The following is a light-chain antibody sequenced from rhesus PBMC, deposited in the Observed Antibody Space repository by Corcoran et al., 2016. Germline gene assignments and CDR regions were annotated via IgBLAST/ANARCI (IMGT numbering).Light chain of an antibody. CDR2: GVT. V-gene: IGLV2S7*01. CDR1: SSDVGRYNY. Sequence: QAAPTQPPSVSGSPGQSVTISCTGTSSDVGRYNYVSWYQQHPGKAPKLMIYGVTKRPSGVSDRFSGSKSGNTASLTISGLQAEYEADYYCCSSTTSDTYVFGSGTKLTVL. CDR3: CSSTTSDTYV. J-gene: IGLJ6*01.